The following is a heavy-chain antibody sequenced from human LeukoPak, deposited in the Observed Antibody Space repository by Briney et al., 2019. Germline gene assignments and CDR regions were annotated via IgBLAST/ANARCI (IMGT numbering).Heavy chain of an antibody. D-gene: IGHD6-13*01. Sequence: GGPLRLSCAASGFTFSSYAMHWVRQAPGKGLEWVAVISYDGSNKYYADSVKGRFTISRDNSKNTLYLQMNSLRAEDTAVYYCARGIAAAAFDYWGQGTLVTVSS. J-gene: IGHJ4*02. CDR2: ISYDGSNK. V-gene: IGHV3-30*04. CDR3: ARGIAAAAFDY. CDR1: GFTFSSYA.